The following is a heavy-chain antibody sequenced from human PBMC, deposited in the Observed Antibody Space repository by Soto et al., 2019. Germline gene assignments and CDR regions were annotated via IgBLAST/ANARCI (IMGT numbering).Heavy chain of an antibody. CDR3: AAETYSGSRPSSY. V-gene: IGHV1-58*01. CDR1: GFTFTSSA. D-gene: IGHD6-13*01. J-gene: IGHJ4*02. Sequence: ASVKVSCKASGFTFTSSAVQWVRQARGQRLEWIGWIVVGSGNTNYAQKFQERVTITRDMSTSTAYMELSSLRSEDMAVYYCAAETYSGSRPSSYRGKGTRFTASS. CDR2: IVVGSGNT.